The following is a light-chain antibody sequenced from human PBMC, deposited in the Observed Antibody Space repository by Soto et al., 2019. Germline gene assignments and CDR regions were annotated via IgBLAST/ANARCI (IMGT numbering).Light chain of an antibody. CDR2: GAS. CDR3: HQYDDWPPGYT. V-gene: IGKV3-15*01. CDR1: QSNNNN. Sequence: EIVMTQSPATLSVSPGDRATLSCRASQSNNNNLAWYQQKPGQAPRLLIHGASTRATGIPARFSGSGSGAEFTLTISSLQSEDFAVYYCHQYDDWPPGYTFGQGTKLEI. J-gene: IGKJ2*01.